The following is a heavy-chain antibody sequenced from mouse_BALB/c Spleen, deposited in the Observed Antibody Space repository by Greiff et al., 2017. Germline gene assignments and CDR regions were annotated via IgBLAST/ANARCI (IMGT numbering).Heavy chain of an antibody. J-gene: IGHJ2*01. Sequence: GQLQQSGAELVRPGVSVKISCKGSGYTFTDYAMHWVKQSHAKSLEWIGVISTYYGDASYNQKFKGKATMTVDKSSSTAYMELARLTSEDSAIYYCARALYSGNHYFDYWGQGTTLTVSS. CDR2: ISTYYGDA. CDR1: GYTFTDYA. CDR3: ARALYSGNHYFDY. V-gene: IGHV1S137*01. D-gene: IGHD2-1*01.